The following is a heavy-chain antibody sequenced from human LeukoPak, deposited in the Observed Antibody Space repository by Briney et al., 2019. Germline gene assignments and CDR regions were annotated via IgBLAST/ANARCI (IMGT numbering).Heavy chain of an antibody. Sequence: PSETLSLTCTVSGGSISSGSYYWSWIRQPAGKGLEWIGRIYTSGSTNYNPSLKSRVTISVDTSKNQFSLKLSSVTAADTAVYYCAREFISASLGELSLVDYWGQGTLVTVSS. CDR1: GGSISSGSYY. J-gene: IGHJ4*02. CDR2: IYTSGST. D-gene: IGHD3-16*02. V-gene: IGHV4-61*02. CDR3: AREFISASLGELSLVDY.